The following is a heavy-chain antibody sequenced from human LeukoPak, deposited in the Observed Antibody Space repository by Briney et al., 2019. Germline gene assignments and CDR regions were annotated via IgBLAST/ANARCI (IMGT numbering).Heavy chain of an antibody. CDR2: VNPTSGGT. D-gene: IGHD2-15*01. Sequence: ASVKVSCKASGYTFTGYYMHWVRQAPGQGLEWMGLVNPTSGGTNYAQKFQGRVTMTRDTSISTDYMELSRLRSDDTAVYYCARVASVVAATLDYWGQGTLVTVSS. CDR3: ARVASVVAATLDY. V-gene: IGHV1-2*02. J-gene: IGHJ4*02. CDR1: GYTFTGYY.